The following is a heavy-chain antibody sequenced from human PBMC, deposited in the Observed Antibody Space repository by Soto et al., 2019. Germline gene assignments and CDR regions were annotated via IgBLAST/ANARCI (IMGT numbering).Heavy chain of an antibody. D-gene: IGHD3-10*01. CDR1: GGSFGGYY. V-gene: IGHV4-34*01. CDR2: INHSGST. Sequence: PSGTPSLTCAVYGGSFGGYYWSWVGQRPGKGLEWIGEINHSGSTNYNPSLKSRVTISVDTSKNQFSLKLSSVTAADTAVYYCASGITMVRGAGQDASEIWGKETMVTVSS. CDR3: ASGITMVRGAGQDASEI. J-gene: IGHJ3*02.